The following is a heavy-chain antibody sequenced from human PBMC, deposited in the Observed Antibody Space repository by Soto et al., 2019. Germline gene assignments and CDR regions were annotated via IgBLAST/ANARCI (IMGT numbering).Heavy chain of an antibody. CDR3: AITYDSSGYYYEVAEGPFDY. V-gene: IGHV3-23*01. CDR2: ISGSGGST. CDR1: GFTFSSYA. Sequence: GGSLRLSCAASGFTFSSYAMSWVRQAPGKGLEWVSAISGSGGSTYYADSVKGRFTISRDNSKNTLYLQMNSLRAEDTAVYYCAITYDSSGYYYEVAEGPFDYWGQGTLVTVSS. D-gene: IGHD3-22*01. J-gene: IGHJ4*02.